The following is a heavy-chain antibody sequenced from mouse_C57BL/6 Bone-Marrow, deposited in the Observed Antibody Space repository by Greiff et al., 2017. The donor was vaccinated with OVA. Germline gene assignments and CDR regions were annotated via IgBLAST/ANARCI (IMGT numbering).Heavy chain of an antibody. Sequence: EVKLMESGAELVRPGASVKLSCTASGFNIKDDYMHWVKQRPEQGLEWIGWIDPENGDTEYASKFQGKATITADTSSNTAYLQLSSLTSEDTAVYYCTTTDGYYVLFAYWGQGTLVTVSA. CDR2: IDPENGDT. CDR3: TTTDGYYVLFAY. D-gene: IGHD2-3*01. CDR1: GFNIKDDY. J-gene: IGHJ3*01. V-gene: IGHV14-4*01.